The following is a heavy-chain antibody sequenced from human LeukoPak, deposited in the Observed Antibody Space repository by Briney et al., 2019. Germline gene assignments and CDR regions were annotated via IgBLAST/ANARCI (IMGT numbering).Heavy chain of an antibody. CDR3: ARVQQYDKFDY. Sequence: GGSRRLSCAASGFTFRSYEMNWVRKAPGRGREWVSYISSSSSTIYYSDSLKGRFTISRDNAKNSLYLQMNSLRAEDTAFYYCARVQQYDKFDYWGQGTLVTVSS. J-gene: IGHJ4*02. CDR1: GFTFRSYE. V-gene: IGHV3-48*03. D-gene: IGHD3-22*01. CDR2: ISSSSSTI.